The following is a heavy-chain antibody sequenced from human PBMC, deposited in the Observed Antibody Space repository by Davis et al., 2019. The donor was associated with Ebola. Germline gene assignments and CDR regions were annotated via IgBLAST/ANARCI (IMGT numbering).Heavy chain of an antibody. V-gene: IGHV3-7*03. CDR1: GFTFSSYW. Sequence: GESLKISCAASGFTFSSYWMSWVRQAPGKGLEWVANIKQDGSEKYYVDSVKGRFTISRDNAKNSLYLQMNSLRAEDTAVYYCARVKEWLLYYYYYYGMDVWGQGTTVTVPS. CDR2: IKQDGSEK. CDR3: ARVKEWLLYYYYYYGMDV. D-gene: IGHD3-3*01. J-gene: IGHJ6*02.